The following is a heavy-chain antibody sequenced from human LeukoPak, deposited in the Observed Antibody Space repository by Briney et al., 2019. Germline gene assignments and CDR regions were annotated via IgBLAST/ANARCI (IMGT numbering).Heavy chain of an antibody. CDR1: GYTFTSYA. D-gene: IGHD5-24*01. Sequence: ASVKVSCKASGYTFTSYAMHWVRQAPGQRLEWMGWINAGNGNTKYSQKFQGRVTITRDTSASTAYMELRSLRSDDTAVYYCAREGLDGLVDPWGQGTLVTVSS. CDR2: INAGNGNT. V-gene: IGHV1-3*01. CDR3: AREGLDGLVDP. J-gene: IGHJ5*02.